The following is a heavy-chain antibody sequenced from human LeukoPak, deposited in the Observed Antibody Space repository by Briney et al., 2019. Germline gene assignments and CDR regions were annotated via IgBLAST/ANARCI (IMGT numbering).Heavy chain of an antibody. Sequence: PGGSLRLSCAASGFTFNSYSMNWVRQAPGKGLEWVSSISSSSSYIYYADSVKGRFTISRDNAKNSLYLQMNSLRAEDTAVYYCARLRGGGSYTAPAFDIWGQGTMVTVSS. CDR1: GFTFNSYS. CDR3: ARLRGGGSYTAPAFDI. J-gene: IGHJ3*02. CDR2: ISSSSSYI. D-gene: IGHD1-26*01. V-gene: IGHV3-21*01.